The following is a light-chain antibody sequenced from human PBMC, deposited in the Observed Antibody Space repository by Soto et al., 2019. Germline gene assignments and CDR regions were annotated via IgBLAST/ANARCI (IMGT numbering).Light chain of an antibody. V-gene: IGKV3-20*01. CDR2: AAS. J-gene: IGKJ1*01. Sequence: PATLSVSPGERATLSCRASQSVSNNLAWYQQRPGQAPRLLIYAASNRATGIPDRFSGSGSGTDFTLTISRLEPEDFAVYYCQQSRGSPPTFGQGTKVDIK. CDR1: QSVSNN. CDR3: QQSRGSPPT.